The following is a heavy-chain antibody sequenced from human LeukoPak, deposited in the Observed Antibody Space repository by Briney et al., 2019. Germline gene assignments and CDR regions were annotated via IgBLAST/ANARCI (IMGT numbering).Heavy chain of an antibody. CDR1: GFTFNNYA. J-gene: IGHJ4*02. V-gene: IGHV3-23*01. D-gene: IGHD4-17*01. Sequence: PGGSLRLSCAASGFTFNNYAMNWVRQAPGKGLEWVSSISGGGETTYYADSAKGRFTIPRDNSQNTLYLQMNSLRAEDTAVYYCARDYADYVGYFFFGYWGQGTLVTVSS. CDR2: ISGGGETT. CDR3: ARDYADYVGYFFFGY.